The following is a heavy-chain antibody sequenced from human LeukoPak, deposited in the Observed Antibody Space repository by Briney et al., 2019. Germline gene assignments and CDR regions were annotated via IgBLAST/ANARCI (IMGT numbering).Heavy chain of an antibody. V-gene: IGHV4-59*01. D-gene: IGHD2-15*01. CDR2: IYYSGST. CDR3: ARGGCSGGSCYVDAFDI. Sequence: PSETLSLTCTVSGGSISSYYWSWIRQPPGKGLEWIGYIYYSGSTNYNPSLKSRVTISVDTSKNQFSLKLSSVTAADTAVYYCARGGCSGGSCYVDAFDIWGQGTMVTVSS. CDR1: GGSISSYY. J-gene: IGHJ3*02.